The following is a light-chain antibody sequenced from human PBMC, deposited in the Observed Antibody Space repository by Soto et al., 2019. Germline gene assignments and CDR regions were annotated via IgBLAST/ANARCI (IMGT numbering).Light chain of an antibody. V-gene: IGKV3-20*01. CDR2: GAS. CDR3: QQYGSSPPT. Sequence: EIVLTQSPGTQSLSPGERATLSCRASQSVSSSYLAWYQQKPGQAPRLLIYGASSRATGIPDRFSGSGSGTDSTITISRLEPEDFAVYYCQQYGSSPPTFGQGTKVEIK. J-gene: IGKJ1*01. CDR1: QSVSSSY.